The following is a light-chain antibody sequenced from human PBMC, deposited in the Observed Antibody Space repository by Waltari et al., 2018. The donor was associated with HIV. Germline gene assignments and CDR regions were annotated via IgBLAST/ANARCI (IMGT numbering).Light chain of an antibody. CDR2: EVS. J-gene: IGLJ2*01. CDR1: TSDVGGYTY. V-gene: IGLV2-8*01. Sequence: QSALTQPPSASGSPGQSVTLSCAGTTSDVGGYTYVPWYQQHPGKAPKLMIYEVSKRPSGVPDRFSGSKSGNTASLTVSGVLPEDEGDYYCSSYAGSSDFWVFGGGTKLTVL. CDR3: SSYAGSSDFWV.